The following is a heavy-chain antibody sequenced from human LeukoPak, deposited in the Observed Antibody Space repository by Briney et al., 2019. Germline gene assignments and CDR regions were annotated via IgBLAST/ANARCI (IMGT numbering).Heavy chain of an antibody. CDR3: ARDSAVVTAIGAFDI. D-gene: IGHD2-21*02. Sequence: GASVKVSCKASGYTFTSYYMHWERQAPGQGLEWMGIINPSGGSTSYAQKFQGRVTMTRDTSTSTVYMELNSLRSEDTAVYYCARDSAVVTAIGAFDIWGQGTMVTVSS. CDR1: GYTFTSYY. V-gene: IGHV1-46*01. CDR2: INPSGGST. J-gene: IGHJ3*02.